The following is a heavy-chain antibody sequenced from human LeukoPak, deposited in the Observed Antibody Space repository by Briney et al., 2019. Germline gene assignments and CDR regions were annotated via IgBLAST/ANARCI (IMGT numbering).Heavy chain of an antibody. Sequence: GGSLRLSCAASGFIFGNYWMGWVRQAPGRGLEWVSTISGSGDNSYYADSVKGRFTISRDNSKNTLYLQMNSLRVEDTAVFYCAKDSPSAPVTSVWGQGTLVTVSS. J-gene: IGHJ4*02. CDR2: ISGSGDNS. CDR3: AKDSPSAPVTSV. D-gene: IGHD4-17*01. CDR1: GFIFGNYW. V-gene: IGHV3-23*01.